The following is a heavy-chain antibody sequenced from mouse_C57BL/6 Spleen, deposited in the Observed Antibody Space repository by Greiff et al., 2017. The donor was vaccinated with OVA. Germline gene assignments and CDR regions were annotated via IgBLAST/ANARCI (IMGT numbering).Heavy chain of an antibody. J-gene: IGHJ4*01. V-gene: IGHV14-1*01. CDR3: TTPSTYYYGSSPYAMDY. CDR2: IDPEDGDT. CDR1: GFNIKDYY. Sequence: EVQLVESGAELVRPGASVKLSCTASGFNIKDYYMHWVKQRPEQGLEWIGRIDPEDGDTEYAPKFQGKATMTADTSSNTAYLQLSSLTSEDTAVYYCTTPSTYYYGSSPYAMDYWGQGTSVTVSS. D-gene: IGHD1-1*01.